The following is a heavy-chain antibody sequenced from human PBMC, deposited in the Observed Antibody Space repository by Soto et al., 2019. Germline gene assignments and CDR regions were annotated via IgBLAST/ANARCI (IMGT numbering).Heavy chain of an antibody. V-gene: IGHV1-46*01. Sequence: APVKVSCKASGYILSSYNMHWVRKAPGQGLEWMGKINPSGGRTSYAQKFQDRVTMTRDTSTSTVYMELSSLRSDDTAVYYCARTYCAADCPRRDFDYWGQGTLVTVHS. J-gene: IGHJ4*02. CDR2: INPSGGRT. CDR1: GYILSSYN. D-gene: IGHD2-21*02. CDR3: ARTYCAADCPRRDFDY.